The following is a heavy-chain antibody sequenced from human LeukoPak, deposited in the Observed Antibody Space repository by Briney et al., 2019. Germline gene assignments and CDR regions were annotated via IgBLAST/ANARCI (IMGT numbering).Heavy chain of an antibody. CDR3: ARVSSRGYFDY. Sequence: SETLSLTCAVYGGSFSGYYWSWIRQHPGKGLEWIGYIYYSGSTYYNPSLKSRVTISVDTSKNQFSLKLSSVTAADTAVYYCARVSSRGYFDYWGQGTLVTVSS. CDR1: GGSFSGYY. J-gene: IGHJ4*02. V-gene: IGHV4-31*11. CDR2: IYYSGST.